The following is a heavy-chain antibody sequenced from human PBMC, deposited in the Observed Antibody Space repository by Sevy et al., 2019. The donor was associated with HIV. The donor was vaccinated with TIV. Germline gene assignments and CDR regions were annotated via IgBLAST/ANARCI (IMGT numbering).Heavy chain of an antibody. D-gene: IGHD3-10*01. J-gene: IGHJ4*02. CDR2: ISSSSSYI. CDR1: GFSFGSYD. V-gene: IGHV3-21*01. CDR3: ARDYYGSGTYYRIFGY. Sequence: GGSLRLSCAGSGFSFGSYDMNWVRQAPGKGLEWVSSISSSSSYISNADSVKGRFTISRDNAKNSLYLQMNSLRAEDTAVYYCARDYYGSGTYYRIFGYWGQGTLVTVSS.